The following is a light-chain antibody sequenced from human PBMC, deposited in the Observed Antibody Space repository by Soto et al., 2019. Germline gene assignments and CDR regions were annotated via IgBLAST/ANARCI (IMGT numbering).Light chain of an antibody. V-gene: IGLV1-40*01. CDR2: GNR. J-gene: IGLJ1*01. CDR1: SSNIGAGYD. CDR3: QSCDSSLSGSGV. Sequence: QSVLTKPPSVSGAPGQRVTISCTGTSSNIGAGYDVHWYQQFPGTAPKLLIYGNRNRPSGVPDRFSGSKSGTSASLAITGLQAEDEATYYCQSCDSSLSGSGVFGTGTKLTVL.